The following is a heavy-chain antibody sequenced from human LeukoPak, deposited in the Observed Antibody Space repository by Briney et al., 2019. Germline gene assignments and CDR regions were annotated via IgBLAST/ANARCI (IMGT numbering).Heavy chain of an antibody. CDR1: GFTFSGYW. CDR3: ATGGGWVPSFGVVTHIDV. V-gene: IGHV3-74*03. CDR2: IDNDRHGV. D-gene: IGHD3-3*01. J-gene: IGHJ6*03. Sequence: GGSLRLSCAASGFTFSGYWMHWVRQGPEEGLELVSRIDNDRHGVLYADSVKGRFTTSRDNAKNTLYLQMNSLRFEDTAVYYCATGGGWVPSFGVVTHIDVWGKGTTVTVSS.